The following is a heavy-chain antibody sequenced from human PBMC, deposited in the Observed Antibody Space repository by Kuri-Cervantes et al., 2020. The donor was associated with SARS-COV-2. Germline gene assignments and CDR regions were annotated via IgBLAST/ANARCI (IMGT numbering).Heavy chain of an antibody. CDR1: GVTFSSYA. J-gene: IGHJ4*02. CDR3: ARPYCTTTTCYDGTFDS. D-gene: IGHD2-2*01. CDR2: IIPLFGTT. V-gene: IGHV1-69*06. Sequence: KISCKASGVTFSSYAVTWVRQVPGQGFEWMGRIIPLFGTTIYAQTFRDRVTFTADKSTNTAYMELNSLRSEDTAVYSCARPYCTTTTCYDGTFDSWGQGTQVTVSS.